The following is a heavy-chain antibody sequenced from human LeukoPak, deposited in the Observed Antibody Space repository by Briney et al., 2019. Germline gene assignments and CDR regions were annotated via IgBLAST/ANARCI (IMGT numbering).Heavy chain of an antibody. D-gene: IGHD3-22*01. J-gene: IGHJ4*02. CDR3: TRAGHLYDSSGYSPLDY. Sequence: SETLSLTCTVSGGSINSGSYYWGWIRQPPGKGLEWIGRISHSGSTNYNPSLKSRVTTSVDTSKNQFSLKLNSVTAADTAVYYCTRAGHLYDSSGYSPLDYWGQGTLVTVSS. CDR2: ISHSGST. V-gene: IGHV4-39*07. CDR1: GGSINSGSYY.